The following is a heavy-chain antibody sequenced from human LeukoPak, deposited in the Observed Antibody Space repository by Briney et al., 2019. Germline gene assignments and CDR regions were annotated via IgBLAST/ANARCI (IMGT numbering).Heavy chain of an antibody. CDR2: ISSSSTVI. J-gene: IGHJ4*02. CDR1: GFTFSSHN. Sequence: PGGSLRLSCAASGFTFSSHNMNWVRQAPGQGLEWVSYISSSSTVIYYADSVKGRFTVSRDNAKNSLYLQMNSLRDEDTAVFYCARDDSSGYYFDYWGQGTLVTVSS. CDR3: ARDDSSGYYFDY. V-gene: IGHV3-48*02. D-gene: IGHD3-22*01.